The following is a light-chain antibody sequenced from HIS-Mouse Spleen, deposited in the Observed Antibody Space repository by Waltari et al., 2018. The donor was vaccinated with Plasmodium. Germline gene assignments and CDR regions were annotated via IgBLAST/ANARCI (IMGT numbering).Light chain of an antibody. Sequence: QSVLTQPPSASGTPGQRVTISCSGSSSNIGSNYVYWYQQLPGTAPKLRIYRNHRRPSGVPDRCSGSKSGTSASLAISGLRSEDEADYYCAAWDDSLSGPVFGGGTKLTVL. CDR1: SSNIGSNY. CDR2: RNH. J-gene: IGLJ2*01. CDR3: AAWDDSLSGPV. V-gene: IGLV1-47*01.